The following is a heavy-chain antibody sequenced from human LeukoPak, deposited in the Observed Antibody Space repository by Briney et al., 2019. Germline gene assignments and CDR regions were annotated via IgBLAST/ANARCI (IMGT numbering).Heavy chain of an antibody. CDR1: GFTFSSYG. CDR3: ARGPPWYFDL. V-gene: IGHV3-30*03. D-gene: IGHD6-25*01. J-gene: IGHJ2*01. Sequence: GSLRLSCAASGFTFSSYGMHWVRQAPGKGLEWVAVISYDGSNKYYADSVKGRFTISRDNSKNTLYLQMNSLRAEDTAVYYCARGPPWYFDLWGRGTLVTVSS. CDR2: ISYDGSNK.